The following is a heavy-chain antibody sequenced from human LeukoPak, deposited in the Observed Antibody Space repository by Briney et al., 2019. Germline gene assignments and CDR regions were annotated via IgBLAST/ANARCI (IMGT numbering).Heavy chain of an antibody. CDR3: ARVYNYVLDY. J-gene: IGHJ4*02. CDR1: GFTFSSYA. V-gene: IGHV3-30-3*01. D-gene: IGHD3-10*02. Sequence: GGSLRLSCAASGFTFSSYAMHWVRQAPGKGLEWVAVISYDGSNKYYADSVKGRFTISRDNSKNTLYLQMNSLRAEDTAVYYCARVYNYVLDYWGQGTLVTVSS. CDR2: ISYDGSNK.